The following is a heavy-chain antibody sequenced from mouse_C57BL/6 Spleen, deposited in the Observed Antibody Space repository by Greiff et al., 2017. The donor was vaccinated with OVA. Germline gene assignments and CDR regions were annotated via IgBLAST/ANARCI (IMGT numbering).Heavy chain of an antibody. Sequence: VKLQESGPELVKPGASVKISCKASGYAFSSSWMNWVKQRPGKGLEWIGRIYPGDGDTNYNGKFKGKATLTADKSSSTAYMQLSSLTSEDSAVYFCARDGYYLDYWGQGTTLTVSS. J-gene: IGHJ2*01. CDR3: ARDGYYLDY. D-gene: IGHD2-3*01. V-gene: IGHV1-82*01. CDR2: IYPGDGDT. CDR1: GYAFSSSW.